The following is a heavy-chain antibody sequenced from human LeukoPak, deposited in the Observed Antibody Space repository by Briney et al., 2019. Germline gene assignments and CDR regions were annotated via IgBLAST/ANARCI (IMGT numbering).Heavy chain of an antibody. J-gene: IGHJ2*01. CDR2: ISSTSSPI. V-gene: IGHV3-48*02. CDR3: VRCTNGYPSWYFDL. Sequence: TGGSLRLSCAASGFTFSNYNMNWVRQAPGKGLEWVSYISSTSSPIYYADSVKGRFTMSRDNAKNSLFLQMNSLRDEDTAVYYCVRCTNGYPSWYFDLWGRGTLVTVSS. CDR1: GFTFSNYN. D-gene: IGHD2-8*01.